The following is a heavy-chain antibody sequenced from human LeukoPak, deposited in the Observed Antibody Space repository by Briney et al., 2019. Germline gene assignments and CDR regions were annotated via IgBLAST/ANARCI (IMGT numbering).Heavy chain of an antibody. D-gene: IGHD3-22*01. CDR1: GFTFSSYW. J-gene: IGHJ4*02. CDR3: AREGSYYYDSSGYLPDY. CDR2: IKQDGSEK. V-gene: IGHV3-7*01. Sequence: GGSLRLSCAASGFTFSSYWMSWVRQAPGKGLEWVANIKQDGSEKYYVDSVKGRFTISRDNAKNSLYPQMNSLRAEDTAVYYCAREGSYYYDSSGYLPDYWGQGTLVTVSS.